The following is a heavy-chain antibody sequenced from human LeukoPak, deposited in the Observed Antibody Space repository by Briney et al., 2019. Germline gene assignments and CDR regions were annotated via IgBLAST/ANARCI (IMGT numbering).Heavy chain of an antibody. CDR1: GYTFTSYG. Sequence: GASVKVSCKASGYTFTSYGISWVRQAPGQGLEWMGIINPSGGSTSYARKFQGRVTMTRDTSTSTVYMELSSLRSEDTAVYYCAKESVPYSGSYTTWGQGTLVTVSS. CDR2: INPSGGST. V-gene: IGHV1-46*01. CDR3: AKESVPYSGSYTT. J-gene: IGHJ5*02. D-gene: IGHD1-26*01.